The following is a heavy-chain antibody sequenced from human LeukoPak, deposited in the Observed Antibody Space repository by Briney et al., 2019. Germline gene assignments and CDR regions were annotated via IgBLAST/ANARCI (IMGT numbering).Heavy chain of an antibody. CDR3: AKPPDLGYCSSTSCPPGDY. Sequence: GGSLRLSCTASGFTFSGYSMNWIRQAPGKGLEWVSSFGTRSTSIYHAGSVKGRFAISRDNAKNSLYLQMNSLRAEDTAVYYCAKPPDLGYCSSTSCPPGDYWGQGTLVTVSS. CDR2: FGTRSTSI. J-gene: IGHJ4*02. D-gene: IGHD2-2*01. V-gene: IGHV3-21*01. CDR1: GFTFSGYS.